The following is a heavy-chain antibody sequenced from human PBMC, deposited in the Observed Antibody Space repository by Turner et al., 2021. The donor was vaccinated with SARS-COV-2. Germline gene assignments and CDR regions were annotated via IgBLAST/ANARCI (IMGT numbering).Heavy chain of an antibody. D-gene: IGHD3-3*01. Sequence: QLQLQESGLGTVKPSETLSLSCTVPGGSISSRSYCWGWIRQPPGKGLEWIGDMYYRGSTYYYPSLKSRVTISVDTSKNQFSLKLSSVTAADTAVYYCARSRLSGVDDYWGQGTLVTVSS. J-gene: IGHJ4*02. CDR2: MYYRGST. CDR1: GGSISSRSYC. V-gene: IGHV4-39*01. CDR3: ARSRLSGVDDY.